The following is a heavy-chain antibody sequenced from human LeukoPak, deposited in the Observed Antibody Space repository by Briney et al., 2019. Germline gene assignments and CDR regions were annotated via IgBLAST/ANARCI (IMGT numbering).Heavy chain of an antibody. Sequence: GGSLRLSCAASGFTFSSYAMSWVRQAPGKGLEWVSAISGSGGSTYYADSVKGRFTISRDNSKNTLYLQMKSLRAEDTAVYYCAKPSPYDSSGYYYLPVYWGQGTLVTVSS. CDR3: AKPSPYDSSGYYYLPVY. CDR1: GFTFSSYA. CDR2: ISGSGGST. J-gene: IGHJ4*02. V-gene: IGHV3-23*01. D-gene: IGHD3-22*01.